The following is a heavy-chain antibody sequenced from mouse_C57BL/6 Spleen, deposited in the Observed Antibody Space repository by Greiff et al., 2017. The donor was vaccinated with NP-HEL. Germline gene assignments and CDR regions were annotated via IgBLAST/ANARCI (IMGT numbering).Heavy chain of an antibody. V-gene: IGHV1-7*01. CDR1: GYTFTSYW. CDR2: INPSSGYT. CDR3: TRPTTTVVADV. J-gene: IGHJ1*03. D-gene: IGHD1-1*01. Sequence: QVQLKESGAELAKPGASVKLSCKASGYTFTSYWMHWVKQRPGQGLEWIGYINPSSGYTKYNQKFKDKATLTADKSSSTAYMQLSSLTYEDSAVYYCTRPTTTVVADVWGTGTTVTVSS.